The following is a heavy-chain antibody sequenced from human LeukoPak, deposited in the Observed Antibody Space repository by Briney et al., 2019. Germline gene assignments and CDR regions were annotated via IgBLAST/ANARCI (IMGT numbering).Heavy chain of an antibody. CDR3: ARHPFPSPFDF. V-gene: IGHV4-59*08. CDR2: VYFTGNT. Sequence: PSETLSLTCSVSGTSISGDYWSWIRQPPGKGLEWIGYVYFTGNTNYNPSLKSRVTISMDTSKNQISLTVTSVTAADTAVYYCARHPFPSPFDFWGQGTLVAVSS. J-gene: IGHJ5*01. CDR1: GTSISGDY.